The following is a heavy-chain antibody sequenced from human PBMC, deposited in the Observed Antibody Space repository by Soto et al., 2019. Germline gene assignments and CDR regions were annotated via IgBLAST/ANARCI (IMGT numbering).Heavy chain of an antibody. V-gene: IGHV4-61*05. J-gene: IGHJ6*02. CDR2: MHYSGST. CDR1: GGSVTSTSYY. D-gene: IGHD1-26*01. CDR3: ATYSGNYERYGVYYGMDV. Sequence: SETLSLTCTVSGGSVTSTSYYWSWIRQPPGKGLEWIGYMHYSGSTYYADSVKGRFTISRDNSKNTLYLQMNSLRAEDTAVYYCATYSGNYERYGVYYGMDVWGQGTTVTVSS.